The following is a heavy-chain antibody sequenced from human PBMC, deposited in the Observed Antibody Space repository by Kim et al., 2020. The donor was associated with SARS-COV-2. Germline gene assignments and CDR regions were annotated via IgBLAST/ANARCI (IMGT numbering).Heavy chain of an antibody. V-gene: IGHV4-34*01. CDR3: ARGPGYSSSWYGARNWFDP. Sequence: SETLSLTCAVYGGSFSGYYWSWIRQPPGKGLEWIGEINHSGSTNYNPSLKSRVTISVDTSKNQFPLKLSSGTAADTAVYYCARGPGYSSSWYGARNWFDPWGQGTLVTVSS. CDR2: INHSGST. D-gene: IGHD6-13*01. CDR1: GGSFSGYY. J-gene: IGHJ5*02.